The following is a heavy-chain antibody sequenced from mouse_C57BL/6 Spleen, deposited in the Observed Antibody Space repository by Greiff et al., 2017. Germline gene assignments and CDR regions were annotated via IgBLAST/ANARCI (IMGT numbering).Heavy chain of an antibody. CDR3: ARSYGNYERGVDY. CDR1: GYAFTNYL. J-gene: IGHJ4*01. Sequence: VHLVESGAELVRPGTSVKVSCKASGYAFTNYLIEWVKQRPGQGLEWIGVINPGSGGTNYNEKFKGKATLTADKSSSTAYMQLSSLTSEDSAVYFCARSYGNYERGVDYWGQGTSVTVSS. D-gene: IGHD2-1*01. V-gene: IGHV1-54*01. CDR2: INPGSGGT.